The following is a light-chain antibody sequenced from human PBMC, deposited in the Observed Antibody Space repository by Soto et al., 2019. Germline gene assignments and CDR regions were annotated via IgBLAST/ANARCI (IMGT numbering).Light chain of an antibody. V-gene: IGLV2-14*01. CDR1: SSDIGGYNY. Sequence: QSALTQPASVAGSPGQSITISCTGTSSDIGGYNYVSWYQQHPGKAPKLMVSDVSNRPSGVSNRFSGSKSGNTASLTIPGLQAEDVADYYCSSYTSSSTLGVFGGGTKRTVL. CDR2: DVS. J-gene: IGLJ2*01. CDR3: SSYTSSSTLGV.